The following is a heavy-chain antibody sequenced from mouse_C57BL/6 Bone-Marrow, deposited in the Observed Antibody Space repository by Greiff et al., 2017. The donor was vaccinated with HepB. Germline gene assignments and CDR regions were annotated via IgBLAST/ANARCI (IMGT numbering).Heavy chain of an antibody. CDR1: GYAFSSSW. D-gene: IGHD1-1*01. J-gene: IGHJ4*01. Sequence: VQRVVSGPELVKPGASVKISCKASGYAFSSSWMNWVKQRPGKGLEWIGRIYPGDGDTNYNGKFKGKATLTADKSSSTAYMQLSSLTSEDSAVYFCARFITTVVAQPMGYWGQGTSVTVSS. V-gene: IGHV1-82*01. CDR3: ARFITTVVAQPMGY. CDR2: IYPGDGDT.